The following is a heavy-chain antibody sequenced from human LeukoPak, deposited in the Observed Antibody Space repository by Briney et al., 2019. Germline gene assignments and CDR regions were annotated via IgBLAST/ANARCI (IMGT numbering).Heavy chain of an antibody. CDR2: MNPNSGNT. J-gene: IGHJ4*02. V-gene: IGHV1-8*03. Sequence: ASVKVSCKASGYTFTSYDFNWVRQATGQGLEWMGWMNPNSGNTGYAQKFQGRVTITRNTSISTAYMELSSLRSEDTAVYYCARDNDSRDPPHFWGQGTLVTVSS. CDR1: GYTFTSYD. CDR3: ARDNDSRDPPHF. D-gene: IGHD3-16*01.